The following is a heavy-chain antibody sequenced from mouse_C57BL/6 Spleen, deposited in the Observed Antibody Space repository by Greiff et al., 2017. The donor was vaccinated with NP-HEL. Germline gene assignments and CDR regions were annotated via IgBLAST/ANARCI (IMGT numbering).Heavy chain of an antibody. CDR3: ARDQDYGKGFYAMDY. D-gene: IGHD1-1*01. CDR2: ISDGGSYT. J-gene: IGHJ4*01. Sequence: EVMLVESGGGLVKPGGSLKLSCAASGFTFSSYAMSWVRQTPEKRLEWVATISDGGSYTYYPDNVKGRFTISRDNAKNNLYLQMSHLKSEDTAMYYCARDQDYGKGFYAMDYWGQGTSVTVSS. CDR1: GFTFSSYA. V-gene: IGHV5-4*01.